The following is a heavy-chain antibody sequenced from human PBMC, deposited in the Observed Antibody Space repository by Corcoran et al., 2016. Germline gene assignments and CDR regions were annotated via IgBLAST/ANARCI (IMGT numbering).Heavy chain of an antibody. V-gene: IGHV6-1*01. CDR1: GDSVSSNSAT. Sequence: QVHLQQSGPGLVKPSQTLSLTCAISGDSVSSNSATWNGIRQSPSRGLEWLGRTYYRSKWNNDYAVSVKSRITLNPDTSKNQVSLQLNSVTPEDTAVYSCARSAYYKEWFDPWGQRTLVTVSS. CDR3: ARSAYYKEWFDP. D-gene: IGHD1-26*01. J-gene: IGHJ5*02. CDR2: TYYRSKWNN.